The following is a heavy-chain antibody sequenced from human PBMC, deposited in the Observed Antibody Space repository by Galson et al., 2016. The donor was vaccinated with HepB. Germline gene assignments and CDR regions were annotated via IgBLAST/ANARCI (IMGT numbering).Heavy chain of an antibody. CDR3: ARMRQDSDFGRVVLDNDRNDN. CDR1: GGTFSSYA. J-gene: IGHJ4*02. V-gene: IGHV1-69*13. Sequence: SVKVSCKASGGTFSSYAISWVRQAPGQGLEWMGGSFPIFGTTKYAQKFQGRVTITPDESTSTAYMELSSLRSEDTAGYYCARMRQDSDFGRVVLDNDRNDNWGQGTLVTVSS. D-gene: IGHD4-11*01. CDR2: SFPIFGTT.